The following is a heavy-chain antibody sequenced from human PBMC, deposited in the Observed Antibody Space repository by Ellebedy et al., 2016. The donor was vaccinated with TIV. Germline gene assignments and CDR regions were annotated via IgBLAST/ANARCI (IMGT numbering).Heavy chain of an antibody. CDR3: ASRYSYYDSSTDGSDAFDI. Sequence: GESLKISCAASGFTLTNYGMRWVRQTPKKGLEWISHISSGGEVIYYADSVKGRFTISRDNSKNTVFLQMNSLRADDTAVYYCASRYSYYDSSTDGSDAFDIWGQGTMVTVSS. V-gene: IGHV3-23*01. D-gene: IGHD3-22*01. CDR2: ISSGGEVI. J-gene: IGHJ3*02. CDR1: GFTLTNYG.